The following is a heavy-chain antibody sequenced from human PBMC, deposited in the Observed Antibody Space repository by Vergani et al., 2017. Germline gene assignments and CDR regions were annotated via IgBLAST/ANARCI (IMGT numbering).Heavy chain of an antibody. J-gene: IGHJ6*02. D-gene: IGHD6-19*01. CDR1: GYTFTSYG. CDR2: ISAYNGNT. Sequence: QVQLVQSGAEVKKPGASVKVSCKASGYTFTSYGISWVRQAPGQGLEWMGWISAYNGNTNYAQKLQGRVTMTTDTSTSTAYMELRSLRSDDTAVYYCARDGLHLTNAIAVAGTEGTYYYGMDVWGQGP. CDR3: ARDGLHLTNAIAVAGTEGTYYYGMDV. V-gene: IGHV1-18*01.